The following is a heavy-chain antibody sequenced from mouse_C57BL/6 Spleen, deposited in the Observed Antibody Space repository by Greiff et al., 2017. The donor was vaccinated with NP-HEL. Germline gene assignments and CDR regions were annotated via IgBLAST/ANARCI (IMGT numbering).Heavy chain of an antibody. V-gene: IGHV1-64*01. CDR3: ARGRDYYGREFAY. CDR1: GYTFTSYW. Sequence: QVQLQQPGAELVKPGASVKLSCKASGYTFTSYWMHWVKQRPGQGLEWIGMIHPNSGSTNYNEKFKSKATLTVDKSSSTAYMQLSSLTSEDSAVYYCARGRDYYGREFAYWGQGTLVTVSA. J-gene: IGHJ3*01. CDR2: IHPNSGST. D-gene: IGHD1-1*01.